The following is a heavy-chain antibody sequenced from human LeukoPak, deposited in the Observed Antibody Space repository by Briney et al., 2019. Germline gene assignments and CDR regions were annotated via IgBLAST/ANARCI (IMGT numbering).Heavy chain of an antibody. CDR3: AKGASSWYETPFDY. CDR2: ISGSGGST. D-gene: IGHD6-13*01. Sequence: AMSWVRQAPGKGLEWVSAISGSGGSTYYADSVKGRFTISRDNSKNTLYLQMNSLRAEDTAVYYCAKGASSWYETPFDYWGQGTLVTVSS. CDR1: A. V-gene: IGHV3-23*01. J-gene: IGHJ4*02.